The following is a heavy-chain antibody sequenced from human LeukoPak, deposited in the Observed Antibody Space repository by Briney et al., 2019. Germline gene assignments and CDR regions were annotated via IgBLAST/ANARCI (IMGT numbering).Heavy chain of an antibody. D-gene: IGHD3-22*01. V-gene: IGHV4-34*01. J-gene: IGHJ5*02. CDR3: ARDVDYYDTTRFDP. CDR2: INHSGST. CDR1: GGSFSGYY. Sequence: KPSETLSLTCAVYGGSFSGYYWSWIRQPPGKGLEWIGEINHSGSTNYNPSLKSRVTISVDTSKNQFSLKLSSVTAADTAVYYCARDVDYYDTTRFDPWGQGTLVTVSS.